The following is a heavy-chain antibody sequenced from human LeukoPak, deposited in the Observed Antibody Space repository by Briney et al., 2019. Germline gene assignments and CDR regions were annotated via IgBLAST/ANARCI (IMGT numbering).Heavy chain of an antibody. V-gene: IGHV3-7*01. CDR2: INQDGSEK. CDR1: GFRFASYW. Sequence: GGSLRLSCAASGFRFASYWMSWVRQAPGKGLEWVANINQDGSEKYYGDSVKGRFTISRDNAKNSLYLQMSSLRAEDTAVYFCARDGHPFDSWGQGTLVTVSS. J-gene: IGHJ4*02. CDR3: ARDGHPFDS.